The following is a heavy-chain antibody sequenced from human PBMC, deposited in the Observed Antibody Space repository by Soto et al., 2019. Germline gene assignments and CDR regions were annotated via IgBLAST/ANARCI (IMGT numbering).Heavy chain of an antibody. CDR1: GGSISSSSYY. CDR3: ARFITWFDP. V-gene: IGHV4-39*01. CDR2: IYYSGST. J-gene: IGHJ5*02. Sequence: SETLSLTCTVSGGSISSSSYYWGWIRQPPGKGLEWIGSIYYSGSTYYNPSLKSRVTISVDTSKNQFSLKLSSVTAADTPVYYCARFITWFDPWGQGTLVTVSS. D-gene: IGHD1-20*01.